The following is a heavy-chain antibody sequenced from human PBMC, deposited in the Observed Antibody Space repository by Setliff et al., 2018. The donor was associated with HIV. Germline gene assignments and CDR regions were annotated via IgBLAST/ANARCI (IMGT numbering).Heavy chain of an antibody. CDR1: GDAFTDYY. CDR2: INPNSGCT. V-gene: IGHV1-2*02. Sequence: ASVKVSCKASGDAFTDYYIHWVRQAPGQGLEWMGWINPNSGCTNYAQKFQGRVTMTRDTSISTAFMDLSRLRSDDTAVYYCARDPGYKSSWYGAFDIWGQGTMVT. D-gene: IGHD6-13*01. CDR3: ARDPGYKSSWYGAFDI. J-gene: IGHJ3*02.